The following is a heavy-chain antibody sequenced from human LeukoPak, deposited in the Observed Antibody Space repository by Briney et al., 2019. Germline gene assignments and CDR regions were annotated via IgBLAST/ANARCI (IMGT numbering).Heavy chain of an antibody. CDR3: ARYNSAWKTDDY. V-gene: IGHV3-7*03. Sequence: GGSLRLSCAASGFTFNSYWMTWVRQAPGKGLEWVADIKQDGSDKYYAGSVKGRFTISRDNAKNSLYLQMNSLRAEDTAVYFCARYNSAWKTDDYWSRGTLVTVSS. CDR2: IKQDGSDK. CDR1: GFTFNSYW. D-gene: IGHD6-19*01. J-gene: IGHJ4*02.